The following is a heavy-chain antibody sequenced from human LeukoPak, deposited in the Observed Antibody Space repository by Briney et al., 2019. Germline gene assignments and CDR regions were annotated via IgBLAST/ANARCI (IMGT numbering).Heavy chain of an antibody. CDR3: ARGWDRLLWFGESGWYFDL. Sequence: GASVKVSCKAAGYSFSSYAMNWVRQAPGQGLEWMGWINTNTGNPTYAQGFTGRFVFSLDTSVSTAYLQISSLEAEDTAVYYCARGWDRLLWFGESGWYFDLWGRGTLVTVSS. CDR2: INTNTGNP. CDR1: GYSFSSYA. V-gene: IGHV7-4-1*02. D-gene: IGHD3-10*01. J-gene: IGHJ2*01.